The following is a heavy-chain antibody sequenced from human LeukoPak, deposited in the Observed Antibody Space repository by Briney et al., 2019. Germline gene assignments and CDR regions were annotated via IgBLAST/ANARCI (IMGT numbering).Heavy chain of an antibody. V-gene: IGHV4-38-2*02. J-gene: IGHJ4*02. CDR3: ARNFPGVGCSGGSCYDY. D-gene: IGHD2-15*01. Sequence: PSETLSLTCTVSGYSISSGYYWGWIRQPPGKGLEWIGIIYYSGTTYHNPSLKSRVTISIDTSKNQFSLKLSSVTAADTAVYFCARNFPGVGCSGGSCYDYWGQGTLVTVSS. CDR1: GYSISSGYY. CDR2: IYYSGTT.